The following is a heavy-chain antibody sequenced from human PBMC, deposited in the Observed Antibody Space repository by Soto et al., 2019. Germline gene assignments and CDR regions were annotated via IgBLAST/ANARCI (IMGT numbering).Heavy chain of an antibody. V-gene: IGHV4-59*08. D-gene: IGHD3-9*01. CDR2: IYYRGNT. Sequence: SETLSLTCTVSGASVSTYYWSRIRRPPGRGLGWIGYIYYRGNTNYNPSFKSRVTISLDTSKNQFSLRLSSVTAADTAIYYCARHPGYYDVLTGYSTYYFDYWGQGALVTVSS. CDR1: GASVSTYY. CDR3: ARHPGYYDVLTGYSTYYFDY. J-gene: IGHJ4*02.